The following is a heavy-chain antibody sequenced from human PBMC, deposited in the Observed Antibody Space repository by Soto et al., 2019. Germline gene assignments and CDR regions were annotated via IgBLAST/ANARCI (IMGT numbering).Heavy chain of an antibody. D-gene: IGHD2-8*01. Sequence: ASVKVSCKASGYSLTDYHIHWVRQAPGQGLEWLGRINPKSGGTSTAQKFQGWVTMTRDRSISTVYMELTRLRSDDTAVYFCARGHSTDCSNGVCSFFYNHEMDVWGQGTTVTVSS. V-gene: IGHV1-2*04. CDR1: GYSLTDYH. J-gene: IGHJ6*02. CDR3: ARGHSTDCSNGVCSFFYNHEMDV. CDR2: INPKSGGT.